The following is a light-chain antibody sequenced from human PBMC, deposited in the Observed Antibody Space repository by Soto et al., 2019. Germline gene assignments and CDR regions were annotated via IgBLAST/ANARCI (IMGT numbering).Light chain of an antibody. CDR3: SSYTSSSTLCV. CDR1: SSDVGGYNY. CDR2: EVS. V-gene: IGLV2-14*01. Sequence: QSVLTQPASVSGSPGQSITISCTGTSSDVGGYNYVSWYQQHPGKAPKLMIYEVSNRPSGVSNRFSGSKSGNTASLTISGLQAEDEADYYCSSYTSSSTLCVFGTGTKLTV. J-gene: IGLJ1*01.